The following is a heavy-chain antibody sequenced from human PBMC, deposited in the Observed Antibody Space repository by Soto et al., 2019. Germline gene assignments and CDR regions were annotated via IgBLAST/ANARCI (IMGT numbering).Heavy chain of an antibody. CDR2: IYYSGST. D-gene: IGHD4-17*01. V-gene: IGHV4-39*01. CDR1: GGSISSSSYY. Sequence: QLQLQESGPGLVKPSETLSLTCTVSGGSISSSSYYWGWIRQPPGKGLEWIGSIYYSGSTYYNPSLKSRVTISVDTSKNQFSLKLSSVTAADTAVYYCARQDYGDCFDYWGQGTLVTVSS. CDR3: ARQDYGDCFDY. J-gene: IGHJ4*02.